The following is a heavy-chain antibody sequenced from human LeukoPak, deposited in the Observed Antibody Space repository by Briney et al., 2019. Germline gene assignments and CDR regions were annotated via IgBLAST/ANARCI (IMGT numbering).Heavy chain of an antibody. CDR2: ISNNGGYT. D-gene: IGHD2-15*01. CDR3: AKQLGYCSDGSCYFPY. CDR1: GFTFSSSA. V-gene: IGHV3-23*01. J-gene: IGHJ4*02. Sequence: GGSLRLSCAASGFTFSSSAMSWVRQVPGKGLEWVSAISNNGGYTYYADSVQGRFTISRDNSKSTLCPQMNSLRAEDTAVYYCAKQLGYCSDGSCYFPYWGQGTLVTASS.